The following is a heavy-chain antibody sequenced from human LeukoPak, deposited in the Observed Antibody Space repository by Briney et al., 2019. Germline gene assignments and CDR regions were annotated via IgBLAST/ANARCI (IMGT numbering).Heavy chain of an antibody. V-gene: IGHV7-4-1*02. D-gene: IGHD3-16*01. J-gene: IGHJ4*02. CDR1: GYTFTVYS. Sequence: ASVKVSCKASGYTFTVYSINWLRQAPGQGLEWMGWITTSTGKPTYAQGFTGRFVFSLDTSVSTTYLHINSLKAEDTAVYYCAGDVSMINFDYWGQGSLVTVSS. CDR2: ITTSTGKP. CDR3: AGDVSMINFDY.